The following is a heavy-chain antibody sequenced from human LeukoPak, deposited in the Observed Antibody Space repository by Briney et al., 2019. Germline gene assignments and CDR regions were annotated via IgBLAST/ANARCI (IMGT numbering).Heavy chain of an antibody. Sequence: KPPETLSLTCTVSGGSISSSSYYWGWIRQPPGKGLEWIGSIYYSVSTYYNPSLKSRVTISVDTSKNQFSLKLSSVTAADTAVYYCAHTYYYDSQAFFFWGQGTLVTVSS. J-gene: IGHJ4*02. CDR3: AHTYYYDSQAFFF. D-gene: IGHD3-22*01. V-gene: IGHV4-39*07. CDR2: IYYSVST. CDR1: GGSISSSSYY.